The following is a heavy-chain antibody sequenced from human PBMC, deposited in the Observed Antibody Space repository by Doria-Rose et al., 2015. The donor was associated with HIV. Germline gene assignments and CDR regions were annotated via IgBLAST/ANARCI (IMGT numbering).Heavy chain of an antibody. CDR2: NFSDDER. J-gene: IGHJ4*02. Sequence: QITLKESGPVLVKPTETLTLTCTVSEVYLSSPGMGVSWIRQPPGKALEWLADNFSDDERSYKTSLKSRLTISRGTSKSQVVLTMTDMDPVDTATYYCARIKSSRWYHKYYFDFWGQGTLVIVSA. CDR3: ARIKSSRWYHKYYFDF. D-gene: IGHD6-13*01. CDR1: EVYLSSPGMG. V-gene: IGHV2-26*01.